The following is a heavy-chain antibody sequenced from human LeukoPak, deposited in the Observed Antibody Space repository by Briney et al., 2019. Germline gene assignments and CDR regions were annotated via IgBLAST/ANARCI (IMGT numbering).Heavy chain of an antibody. J-gene: IGHJ4*02. CDR1: GFTFGDYA. D-gene: IGHD5-24*01. CDR2: ISGSGGST. Sequence: GGSLRLSCTASGFTFGDYAMSWFRQAPGKGLEWVSAISGSGGSTYYADSVKGRFTISRDNSKNTLYLQMNSLRAEDTAVYYCAKDFIPGEMATIFDYWGQGTLVTVSS. V-gene: IGHV3-23*01. CDR3: AKDFIPGEMATIFDY.